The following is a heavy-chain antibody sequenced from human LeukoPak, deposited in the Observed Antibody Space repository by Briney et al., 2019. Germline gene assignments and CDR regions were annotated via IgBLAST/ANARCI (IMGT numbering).Heavy chain of an antibody. CDR2: IYPGDSDT. D-gene: IGHD2-15*01. J-gene: IGHJ3*02. V-gene: IGHV5-51*01. CDR3: ARTADCSGGSCYSGNAFDI. CDR1: GYSFTSYW. Sequence: GEALQISYQGSGYSFTSYWIGWVRRMPGKGLEWMGIIYPGDSDTRYSPSFQGQVTISADKSISTAYLQWSSLKASDTAMYYCARTADCSGGSCYSGNAFDIWGQGTMVTVSS.